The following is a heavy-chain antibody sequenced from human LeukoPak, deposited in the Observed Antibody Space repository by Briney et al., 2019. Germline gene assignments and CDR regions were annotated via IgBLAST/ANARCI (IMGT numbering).Heavy chain of an antibody. CDR1: GFTFTSSA. CDR2: IVVGSGNT. CDR3: AAGGSYQSDY. D-gene: IGHD1-26*01. Sequence: SVKVSCKASGFTFTSSAMQLVRQARGQRLEWIGWIVVGSGNTNYAQKFQERVTITRDMSTSTAYMELSSLRSEDTAVYYCAAGGSYQSDYWGQGTLVTVSS. V-gene: IGHV1-58*02. J-gene: IGHJ4*02.